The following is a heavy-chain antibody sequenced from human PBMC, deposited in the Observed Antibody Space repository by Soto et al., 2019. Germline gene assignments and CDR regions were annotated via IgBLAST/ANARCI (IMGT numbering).Heavy chain of an antibody. D-gene: IGHD2-8*02. Sequence: SETLSLTCSVSGGSIDYYYWSWIRQPPGKGLEWIAYVYSSGATNYNPSPKSRATISVDTSKDQFSLKLSSVTAADTGVYYCARAWGTYTGFFDYLGHGTLVTVSS. CDR1: GGSIDYYY. CDR3: ARAWGTYTGFFDY. CDR2: VYSSGAT. V-gene: IGHV4-59*01. J-gene: IGHJ4*01.